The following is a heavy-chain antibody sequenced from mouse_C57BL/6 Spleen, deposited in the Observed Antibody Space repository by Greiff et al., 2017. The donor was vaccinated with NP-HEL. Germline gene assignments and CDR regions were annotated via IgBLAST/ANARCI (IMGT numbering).Heavy chain of an antibody. Sequence: DVKLQESGPGLVKPSQSLSLTCSVTGYSITSGYYWTWIRQFPGNKLEWMGYISYDGSNNYNPSLQNRISITRDTSKNQFFLKLNSVTTEDTATYYCARVFITTYFDVWGTGTTVTVSS. V-gene: IGHV3-6*01. CDR2: ISYDGSN. D-gene: IGHD1-1*01. J-gene: IGHJ1*03. CDR3: ARVFITTYFDV. CDR1: GYSITSGYY.